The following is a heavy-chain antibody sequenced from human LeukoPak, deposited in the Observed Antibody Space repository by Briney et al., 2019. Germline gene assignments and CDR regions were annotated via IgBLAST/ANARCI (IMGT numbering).Heavy chain of an antibody. CDR3: GRGKRRGYYGAGSYYAFDY. J-gene: IGHJ4*02. CDR2: IYTSGST. Sequence: LETLSLTCTVSGGSISSYYWSWIRQPPGKGLEWIGRIYTSGSTNYNPSLKSRVTMSVDTSKNQFSLKLSSVTAEDTAVYCCGRGKRRGYYGAGSYYAFDYWGEGPVVRVSS. D-gene: IGHD3-10*01. CDR1: GGSISSYY. V-gene: IGHV4-4*07.